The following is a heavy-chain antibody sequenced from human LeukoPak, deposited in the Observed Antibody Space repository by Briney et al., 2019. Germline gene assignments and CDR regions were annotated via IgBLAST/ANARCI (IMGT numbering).Heavy chain of an antibody. V-gene: IGHV3-23*01. Sequence: GGSLRLSCAASGFTFSSYSMNWVRQAPGKGLEWVSGISGSGSSTYYADSVKGRFTISRDNSKSALYLQMDSLRAEDTAVYYCAKDRHAPGRYCSSTICFPFDPWGQGTLVTVSS. J-gene: IGHJ5*02. CDR1: GFTFSSYS. CDR2: ISGSGSST. CDR3: AKDRHAPGRYCSSTICFPFDP. D-gene: IGHD2-2*01.